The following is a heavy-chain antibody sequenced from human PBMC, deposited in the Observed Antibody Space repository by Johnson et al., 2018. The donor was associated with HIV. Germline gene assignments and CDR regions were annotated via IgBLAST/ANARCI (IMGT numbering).Heavy chain of an antibody. Sequence: VQLVESGGGVVQPGGSLRLSCAASGFTFSSFDIHWVRQAPGKGLEWVANIKQDGSEKYYVDSVKGRFTISRDNAKNSLYLQMNSLRAEDTAVYYCARDSEGIAAAGRARDAFDIWGQGTMVTVSS. CDR1: GFTFSSFD. CDR3: ARDSEGIAAAGRARDAFDI. J-gene: IGHJ3*02. D-gene: IGHD6-13*01. CDR2: IKQDGSEK. V-gene: IGHV3-7*01.